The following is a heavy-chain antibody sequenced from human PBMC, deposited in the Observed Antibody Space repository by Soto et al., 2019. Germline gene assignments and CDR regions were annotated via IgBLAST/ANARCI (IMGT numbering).Heavy chain of an antibody. D-gene: IGHD1-1*01. J-gene: IGHJ4*02. CDR2: IYYSGST. CDR3: ASRYGRAFDY. Sequence: SETLSLTSTVSRASTSSYHWSWIRQPPGKGLEWIGYIYYSGSTNYNPSLKSRVTISVDTSKNQFSLKLSSVTAADTGVYYCASRYGRAFDYWGQGRLATGS. V-gene: IGHV4-59*08. CDR1: RASTSSYH.